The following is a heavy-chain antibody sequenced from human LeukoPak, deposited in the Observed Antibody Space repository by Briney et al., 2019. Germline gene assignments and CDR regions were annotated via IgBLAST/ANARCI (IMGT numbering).Heavy chain of an antibody. V-gene: IGHV4-39*07. CDR1: GGSINSSSYY. D-gene: IGHD3-22*01. J-gene: IGHJ4*02. CDR3: ASLPTVYSRGYLAL. CDR2: IYYGGST. Sequence: PSETLSLTCTVSGGSINSSSYYWGWIRQPPGKGLEWIGSIYYGGSTYYNPSLKSRVTISVDMSKNQFSLKLSSVTAADTAVYYCASLPTVYSRGYLALWGQGTLVTVSS.